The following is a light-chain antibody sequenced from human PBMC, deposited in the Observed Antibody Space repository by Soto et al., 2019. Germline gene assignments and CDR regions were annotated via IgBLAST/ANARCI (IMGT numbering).Light chain of an antibody. Sequence: DLQMTQSPSSVSASVGDRVTITCRASQGISSWLAWYQQKPGKAPKLLIYAASGLQSGVPSRFSGSGSGTDFTLTISSLQPEDFATCQQANSFFRVTFGPGTKVDIK. CDR2: AAS. J-gene: IGKJ3*01. CDR3: QQANSFFRVT. V-gene: IGKV1-12*01. CDR1: QGISSW.